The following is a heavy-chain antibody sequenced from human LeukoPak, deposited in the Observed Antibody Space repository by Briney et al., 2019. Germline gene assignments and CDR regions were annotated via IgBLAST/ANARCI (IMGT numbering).Heavy chain of an antibody. D-gene: IGHD4-17*01. CDR3: ALPLRDGDFYFDY. V-gene: IGHV3-15*05. Sequence: PGGSLRLSCAASGFTFSNAWMTWVRQAPGKGLEWVGRIKSKTDGGTTDYAAPVKGRFTISRDNAKNTVFLQMNSLRAEDTAVYYCALPLRDGDFYFDYWGQGALVTVSS. CDR1: GFTFSNAW. CDR2: IKSKTDGGTT. J-gene: IGHJ4*02.